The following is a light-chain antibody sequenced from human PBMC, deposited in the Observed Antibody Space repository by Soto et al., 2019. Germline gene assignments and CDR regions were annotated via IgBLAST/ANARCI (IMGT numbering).Light chain of an antibody. CDR3: QQYNSYPRT. J-gene: IGKJ1*01. CDR1: QSVRSN. Sequence: EIVMTQSPATLSVSPGDRVTLSCRASQSVRSNSAWYQQKPGQAPRLLIYGASTRATGIPARFSGSGYGTEFTLTISSLQSEDFAVYYCQQYNSYPRTFGQGTKVEIK. V-gene: IGKV3-15*01. CDR2: GAS.